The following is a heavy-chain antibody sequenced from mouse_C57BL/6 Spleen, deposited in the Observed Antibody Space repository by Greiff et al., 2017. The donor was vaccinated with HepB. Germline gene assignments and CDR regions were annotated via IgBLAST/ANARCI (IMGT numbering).Heavy chain of an antibody. CDR3: ARILRYPLYFDV. CDR1: GYTFTSYW. Sequence: VQLQQPGAELVMPGASVKLSCKASGYTFTSYWMHWVKQRPGQGLEWIGEIDPSDSYTNYNQKFKGKSTLTVDKSSSTAYMQLSSLTSEDSAVYYCARILRYPLYFDVWGTGTTVTVSS. J-gene: IGHJ1*03. CDR2: IDPSDSYT. D-gene: IGHD1-1*01. V-gene: IGHV1-69*01.